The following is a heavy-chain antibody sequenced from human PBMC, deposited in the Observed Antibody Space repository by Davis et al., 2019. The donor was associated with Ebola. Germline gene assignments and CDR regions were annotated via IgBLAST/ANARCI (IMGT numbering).Heavy chain of an antibody. CDR2: ISAYNGNT. Sequence: ASVKVSCKASGYTFTSYGISWVRQAPGQGLEWMGWISAYNGNTNYAQKLQGRVTMTTDTSTSTAYMELRSLRSDDTAVYYCARVEEPYYDFWSGYTKRKYYYYYYMDVWGKGTTVTVSS. J-gene: IGHJ6*03. V-gene: IGHV1-18*01. CDR1: GYTFTSYG. D-gene: IGHD3-3*01. CDR3: ARVEEPYYDFWSGYTKRKYYYYYYMDV.